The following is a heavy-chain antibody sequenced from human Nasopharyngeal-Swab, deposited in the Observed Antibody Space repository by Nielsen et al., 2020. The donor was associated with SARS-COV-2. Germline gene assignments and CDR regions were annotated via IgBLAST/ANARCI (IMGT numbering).Heavy chain of an antibody. CDR1: GGSLSSSNYY. CDR2: ASYSGPT. Sequence: SETLSLTCTVSGGSLSSSNYYWGWIRQPPGKGLEWIGTASYSGPTYYNPSLTSRVTMSVDTSKNHFSLRLTSVTAADTAVYYCGRLTKTTVTRRLYFDYWGQGTLVTVSS. D-gene: IGHD4-11*01. V-gene: IGHV4-39*02. CDR3: GRLTKTTVTRRLYFDY. J-gene: IGHJ4*02.